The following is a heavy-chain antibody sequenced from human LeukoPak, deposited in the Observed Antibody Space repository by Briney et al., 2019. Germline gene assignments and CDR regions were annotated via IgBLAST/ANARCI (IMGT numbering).Heavy chain of an antibody. CDR1: GFTFDDYG. CDR3: ARESGTPLDY. CDR2: INSDGSST. Sequence: GGSLRLSCAASGFTFDDYGMSWVRQAPGKGLVWVSRINSDGSSTSYADSVKGRFTISRDNAKNTLYLQMNSLRAEDTAVYYCARESGTPLDYWGQGTLVTVSS. J-gene: IGHJ4*02. V-gene: IGHV3-74*01. D-gene: IGHD1-1*01.